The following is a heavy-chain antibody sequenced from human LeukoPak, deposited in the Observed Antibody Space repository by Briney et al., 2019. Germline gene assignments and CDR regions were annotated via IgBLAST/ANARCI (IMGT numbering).Heavy chain of an antibody. CDR3: AREGRVSGYDFDC. Sequence: GGSLRLSCAASGFTFSSYWMHWVRQAPGKGLVWVSRINSDGSSTTYADSVKGRFTISRDNDKTTLYLQMNSLRVEDTAVYYCAREGRVSGYDFDCGGEGNLVTASS. CDR1: GFTFSSYW. CDR2: INSDGSST. V-gene: IGHV3-74*01. J-gene: IGHJ4*02. D-gene: IGHD5-12*01.